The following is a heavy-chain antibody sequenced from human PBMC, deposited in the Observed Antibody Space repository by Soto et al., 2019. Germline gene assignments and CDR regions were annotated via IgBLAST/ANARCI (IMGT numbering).Heavy chain of an antibody. D-gene: IGHD6-6*01. V-gene: IGHV4-34*01. CDR3: ARGKSIAARPTYYYYGMDV. CDR1: GGSFSGYY. J-gene: IGHJ6*02. CDR2: INHSGST. Sequence: ASETLSLTCAVYGGSFSGYYWSWIRQPPGKGLEWIGEINHSGSTNYNPPLKSRVTISVDTSKNQFSLKLSSVTAADTAVYYCARGKSIAARPTYYYYGMDVWGQGTTVTVSS.